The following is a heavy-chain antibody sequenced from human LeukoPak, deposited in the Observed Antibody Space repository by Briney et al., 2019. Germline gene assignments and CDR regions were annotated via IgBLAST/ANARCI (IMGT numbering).Heavy chain of an antibody. CDR3: AKEGWVVGFDY. D-gene: IGHD2-15*01. J-gene: IGHJ4*02. CDR1: GFTFDDYA. Sequence: GGSLRLSCAASGFTFDDYAMHWVRQAPGKGLEWVSGINWNSGSIGYADSVKGRFTISRDNSKNTLYLQMNSLRAEDTAVYYCAKEGWVVGFDYRGQGTLVTVSS. CDR2: INWNSGSI. V-gene: IGHV3-9*01.